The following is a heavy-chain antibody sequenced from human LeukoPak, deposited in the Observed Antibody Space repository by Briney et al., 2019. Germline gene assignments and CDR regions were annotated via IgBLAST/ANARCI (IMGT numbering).Heavy chain of an antibody. Sequence: SETLSLTCTVSGGSISSYYWSWIRQPAGKGLEWIGRIYTSGSTNYNPSLKSRVTISVDTSKNQFSLKLSSVTAADTAVYYCARVRGYDFWSGYYIQYYFDYWGQGTLVTVSS. J-gene: IGHJ4*02. CDR2: IYTSGST. D-gene: IGHD3-3*01. V-gene: IGHV4-4*07. CDR1: GGSISSYY. CDR3: ARVRGYDFWSGYYIQYYFDY.